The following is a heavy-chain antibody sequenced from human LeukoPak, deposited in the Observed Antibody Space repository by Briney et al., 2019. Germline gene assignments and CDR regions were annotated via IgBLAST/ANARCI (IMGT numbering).Heavy chain of an antibody. D-gene: IGHD3-16*02. CDR2: INPSGGST. CDR3: ARAYDYVWGSYRVFDY. J-gene: IGHJ4*02. CDR1: GYTFTSYY. Sequence: GASVKVSCKASGYTFTSYYMHWVRQAPGQGLEWMGIINPSGGSTSYAQKFQGRVTMTRDMSTSTVYMELSSLRSEDTAVYYCARAYDYVWGSYRVFDYWGQGTLVTVSS. V-gene: IGHV1-46*01.